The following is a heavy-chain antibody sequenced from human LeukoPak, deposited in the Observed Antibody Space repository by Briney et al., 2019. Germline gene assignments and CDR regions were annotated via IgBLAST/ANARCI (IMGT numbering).Heavy chain of an antibody. CDR3: ARSLAPRAASYYYGSGTYRTNFDY. Sequence: ASVKVSCKASGYTFTSYGISWVRQAPGQGLEWMGWISAYNGNTNYAQKLQGRVTVTTDTSTSTAYMELRSLRSDDTAVYYCARSLAPRAASYYYGSGTYRTNFDYWGQGTLVTVSS. CDR1: GYTFTSYG. J-gene: IGHJ4*02. D-gene: IGHD3-10*01. V-gene: IGHV1-18*01. CDR2: ISAYNGNT.